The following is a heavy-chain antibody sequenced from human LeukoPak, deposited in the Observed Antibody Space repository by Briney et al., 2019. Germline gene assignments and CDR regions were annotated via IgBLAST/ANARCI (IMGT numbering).Heavy chain of an antibody. D-gene: IGHD3-3*01. CDR1: GSSISSDYH. V-gene: IGHV4-38-2*02. CDR3: ARDHLANLASRLFDP. CDR2: INHSGRT. Sequence: PSETLSLTCAVSGSSISSDYHWGWIRQPPGKGLEWIGSINHSGRTYYNPSLTSRVAISVDTSKNQFSLKLSSVTAADTAVYYCARDHLANLASRLFDPWGQGTLVTVSS. J-gene: IGHJ5*02.